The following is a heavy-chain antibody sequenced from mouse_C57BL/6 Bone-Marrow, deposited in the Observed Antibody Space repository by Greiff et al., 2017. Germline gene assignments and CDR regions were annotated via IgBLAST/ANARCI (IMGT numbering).Heavy chain of an antibody. CDR1: GYTFTSYW. V-gene: IGHV1-55*01. D-gene: IGHD2-5*01. CDR3: ARPYYSNYWYFDV. Sequence: QVQLQQPGAELVKPGASVQMSCKASGYTFTSYWITWGKQRPGQGLEWIGDIYPGSGSTNYNEKFKSKATLTVDTSSSTAYMQLSSLTSEDSAVYYCARPYYSNYWYFDVWGTGTTVTVSS. J-gene: IGHJ1*03. CDR2: IYPGSGST.